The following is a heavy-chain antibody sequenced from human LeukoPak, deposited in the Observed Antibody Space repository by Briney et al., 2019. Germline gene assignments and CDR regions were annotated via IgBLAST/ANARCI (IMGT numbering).Heavy chain of an antibody. CDR1: GGSISSSNW. CDR2: IYHSGIT. CDR3: ARGPGGYSFWFDP. V-gene: IGHV4-4*02. D-gene: IGHD5-18*01. Sequence: SETLSLTCAVSGGSISSSNWWSWVRQPPGKGLEWIGEIYHSGITNYNPSLKSRVTISVDKSKNQFSLKLSSVTAADTAVYYCARGPGGYSFWFDPWGQGTLVTVSS. J-gene: IGHJ5*02.